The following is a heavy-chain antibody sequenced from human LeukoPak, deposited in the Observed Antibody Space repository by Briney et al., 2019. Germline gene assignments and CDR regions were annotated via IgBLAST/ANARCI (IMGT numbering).Heavy chain of an antibody. CDR2: ISGSGGST. CDR3: AKGRRRADYYDSSGYYLRSAYFDY. V-gene: IGHV3-23*01. CDR1: GFTFSSYA. D-gene: IGHD3-22*01. Sequence: GGSLRLSCAASGFTFSSYAMSWVRQTPGKGLEWVSAISGSGGSTYYADPVKGRFTISRDNSKNTLYLQMNSLRAEDTAVYYCAKGRRRADYYDSSGYYLRSAYFDYWGQGTLVTVSS. J-gene: IGHJ4*02.